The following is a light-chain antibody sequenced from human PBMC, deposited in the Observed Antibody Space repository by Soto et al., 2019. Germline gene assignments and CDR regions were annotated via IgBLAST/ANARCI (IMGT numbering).Light chain of an antibody. Sequence: EIVRSQAPGTRSFLQGERATLPSRASQSVSSGYLAWYQQKPGQTPRLLIYEASSRATGIPDRFTGSGSGTDFTLTISRLEPEDFAVYYCQQYGSSPITFGQGTRLEIK. CDR3: QQYGSSPIT. V-gene: IGKV3-20*01. CDR1: QSVSSGY. CDR2: EAS. J-gene: IGKJ5*01.